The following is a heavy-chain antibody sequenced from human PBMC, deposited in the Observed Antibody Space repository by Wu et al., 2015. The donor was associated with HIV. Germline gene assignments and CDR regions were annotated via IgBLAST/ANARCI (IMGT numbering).Heavy chain of an antibody. V-gene: IGHV1-69*11. Sequence: QVQLVQSGAEVKKPGASVKVSCKASGYTFTSYGISWVRQAPGQGLECMGKITPVLGSTVYTQKFRDRVTITADESTSTSYMELSSLTSEDTAVYYCAREVGAMLANWFDPWGQGTQVIVSS. D-gene: IGHD3-10*01. CDR3: AREVGAMLANWFDP. CDR1: GYTFTSYG. CDR2: ITPVLGST. J-gene: IGHJ5*02.